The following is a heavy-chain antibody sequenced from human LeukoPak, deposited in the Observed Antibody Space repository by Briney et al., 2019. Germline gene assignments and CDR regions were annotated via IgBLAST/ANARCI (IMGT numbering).Heavy chain of an antibody. V-gene: IGHV1-69*04. CDR2: IIPILGIA. CDR1: GGTFSSYA. J-gene: IGHJ6*02. Sequence: GASVKVSCKASGGTFSSYAISWVRQAPGQGLEWMGRIIPILGIANYAQKFQGRVTITADKSTSTAYMELSSLRSEDTAVYYCARVHYYYYYGMDVWGQGTTVTVSS. CDR3: ARVHYYYYYGMDV.